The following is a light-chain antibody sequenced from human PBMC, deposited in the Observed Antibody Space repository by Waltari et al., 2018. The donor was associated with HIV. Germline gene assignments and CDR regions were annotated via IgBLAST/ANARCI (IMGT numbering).Light chain of an antibody. J-gene: IGLJ3*02. CDR1: NSNIGNNY. V-gene: IGLV1-51*01. CDR2: YNN. Sequence: QSVLTQPPSVSAAPGQKVTISCSGRNSNIGNNYVFWYQQLPGTAPKLLIYYNNKRPSGIPDRFASSKSGTAATLGITGLQTGDEAEYYCGTWDSSLNPGGVFGGGTKLTVL. CDR3: GTWDSSLNPGGV.